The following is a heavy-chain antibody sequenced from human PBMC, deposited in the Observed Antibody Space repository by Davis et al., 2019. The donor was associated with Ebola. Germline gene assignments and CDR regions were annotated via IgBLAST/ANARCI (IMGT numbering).Heavy chain of an antibody. CDR3: ARDGLLWFGELLYGDYYGMDV. CDR2: IYYSGST. Sequence: SETLSLTCAVYGGSFSSYYWSWIRQPPGKGLEWIGYIYYSGSTNYNPSLKSRVTISVDTSKNQFSLKLSSVTAADTAVYYCARDGLLWFGELLYGDYYGMDVWGQGTTVTVSS. V-gene: IGHV4-59*01. D-gene: IGHD3-10*01. J-gene: IGHJ6*02. CDR1: GGSFSSYY.